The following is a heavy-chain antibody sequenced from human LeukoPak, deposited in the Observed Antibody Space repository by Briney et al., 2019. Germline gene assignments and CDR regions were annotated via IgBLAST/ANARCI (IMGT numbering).Heavy chain of an antibody. J-gene: IGHJ6*03. CDR1: GGTYSSYA. Sequence: SVKVSCKASGGTYSSYAISWVRQAPGQGLEWMGGIFPIFGTANYAQKFQGRVTITADESTSTAYMELSSLRSEDTAVYYCAREPTPYYYYYMDVWGKGTTVTLSS. CDR3: AREPTPYYYYYMDV. CDR2: IFPIFGTA. V-gene: IGHV1-69*13.